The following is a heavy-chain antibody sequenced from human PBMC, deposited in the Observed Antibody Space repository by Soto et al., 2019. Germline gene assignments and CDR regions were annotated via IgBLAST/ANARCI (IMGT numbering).Heavy chain of an antibody. CDR1: GFTFSSYA. D-gene: IGHD6-6*01. CDR3: GRDSLREKQLVHPFDY. J-gene: IGHJ4*02. CDR2: ISYDGSNK. V-gene: IGHV3-30-3*01. Sequence: QVQLVESGGGVVQPGRSLRLSCAASGFTFSSYAMHWVRQAPGKGLEWVAVISYDGSNKYYADSVKGRFTISRDNSKNTLYLQMNSLRAEDTAVYYCGRDSLREKQLVHPFDYWGQGTLVTVSS.